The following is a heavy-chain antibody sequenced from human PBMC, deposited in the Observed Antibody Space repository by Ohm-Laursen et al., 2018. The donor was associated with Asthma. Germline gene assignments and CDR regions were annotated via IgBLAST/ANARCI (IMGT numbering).Heavy chain of an antibody. J-gene: IGHJ1*01. V-gene: IGHV3-23*01. CDR2: ISGGGGST. CDR1: GYTFSRYS. D-gene: IGHD3-22*01. Sequence: SLRLSCTASGYTFSRYSIHWVRQIPGKGLEWVSAISGGGGSTDYADSVRARFTISRDNSKNTLYLQMNSLRAEDTAVYYCAKDSTTYYYDSSGYTEEYFQHWGQGTLVTVSS. CDR3: AKDSTTYYYDSSGYTEEYFQH.